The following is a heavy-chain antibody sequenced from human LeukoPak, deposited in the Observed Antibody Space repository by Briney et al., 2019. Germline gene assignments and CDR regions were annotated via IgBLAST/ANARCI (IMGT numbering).Heavy chain of an antibody. CDR3: ARGLDWGY. Sequence: PGGSLRLSCAAPGFPFSSYTMNWVRQAPGKGLEWVSSISSSSNYIHYADSLKGRFTVSRDNAKNSLYLQMNSLRAEDTAVYYCARGLDWGYWGQGTLVTVSS. CDR2: ISSSSNYI. V-gene: IGHV3-21*06. CDR1: GFPFSSYT. J-gene: IGHJ4*02. D-gene: IGHD3-16*01.